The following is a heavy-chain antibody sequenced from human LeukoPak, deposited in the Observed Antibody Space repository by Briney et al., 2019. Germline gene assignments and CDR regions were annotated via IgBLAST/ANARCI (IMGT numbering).Heavy chain of an antibody. D-gene: IGHD3-9*01. CDR2: ISAYNGNT. V-gene: IGHV1-18*01. CDR3: AREDILTGXTTFDY. CDR1: GYTFTSYG. Sequence: ASVKVSCKASGYTFTSYGISWVRQAPGQGLEWMGWISAYNGNTNYAQKLQGRVTMTTDTSTSTAYMELRSLRSDDTAVYYCAREDILTGXTTFDYWGQGTLVTVSS. J-gene: IGHJ4*02.